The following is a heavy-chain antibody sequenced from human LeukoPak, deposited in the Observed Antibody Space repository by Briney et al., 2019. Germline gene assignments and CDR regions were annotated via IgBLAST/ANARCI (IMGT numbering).Heavy chain of an antibody. CDR3: ARNGGNLYYFDY. Sequence: ASVKVSCKASGYTFTSYDINWVRQATGQGLEWMGWMNPNSGNTGYAQKFQGRVTMTRNTSISTAYMGLSSLRSEDTAVYYCARNGGNLYYFDYWGQGTLVTVSS. J-gene: IGHJ4*02. V-gene: IGHV1-8*01. CDR2: MNPNSGNT. CDR1: GYTFTSYD. D-gene: IGHD4-23*01.